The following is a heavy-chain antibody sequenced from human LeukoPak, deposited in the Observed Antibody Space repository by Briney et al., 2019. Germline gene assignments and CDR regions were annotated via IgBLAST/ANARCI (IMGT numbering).Heavy chain of an antibody. Sequence: SETLSLTCAVYGGSFSGYYWSWIRQPPGKGLEWIGEINHSGSTNYNPSLKSRVTISVDTSKNQFSLKLSSVTAADTAVYYCASHCSGGSCYSDRVGYWGQGTLVTVSS. D-gene: IGHD2-15*01. CDR3: ASHCSGGSCYSDRVGY. J-gene: IGHJ4*02. V-gene: IGHV4-34*01. CDR2: INHSGST. CDR1: GGSFSGYY.